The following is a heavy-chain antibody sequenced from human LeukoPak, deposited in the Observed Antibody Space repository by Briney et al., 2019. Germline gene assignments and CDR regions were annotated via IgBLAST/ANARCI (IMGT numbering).Heavy chain of an antibody. D-gene: IGHD2-2*01. CDR2: INHSGST. V-gene: IGHV4-34*01. CDR3: ARVLKVVVVPTNWFDP. CDR1: GGSFSGYY. Sequence: SETLSLTCAVYGGSFSGYYWRWFRRPPGKGLEWIGEINHSGSTNYNPSLKSRVTISVDTSKNQFSLKLSSVTAADTAVYYCARVLKVVVVPTNWFDPWGQGTLVTVSS. J-gene: IGHJ5*02.